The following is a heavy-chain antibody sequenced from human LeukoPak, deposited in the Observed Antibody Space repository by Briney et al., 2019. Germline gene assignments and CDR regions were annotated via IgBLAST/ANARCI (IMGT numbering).Heavy chain of an antibody. D-gene: IGHD5-18*01. Sequence: SETLSLTCTVSGGSISSSSYYWGWIRQPPGKGLEWIGSIYYSGSTYHNPSLKSRVTISVDTSRNQFSLKLSSVTAADTAVYYCARSRSGYSYDHAAFDIWGQGTMVTVSS. CDR3: ARSRSGYSYDHAAFDI. J-gene: IGHJ3*02. CDR1: GGSISSSSYY. V-gene: IGHV4-39*07. CDR2: IYYSGST.